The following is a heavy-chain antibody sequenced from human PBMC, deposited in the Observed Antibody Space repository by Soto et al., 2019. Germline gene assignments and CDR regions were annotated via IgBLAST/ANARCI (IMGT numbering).Heavy chain of an antibody. J-gene: IGHJ3*02. CDR2: FDPEDGET. CDR1: GYTLTELS. V-gene: IGHV1-24*01. D-gene: IGHD3-16*02. CDR3: ATDRGPNYDYVWGSYRLSAFDI. Sequence: RASVKVSCKVSGYTLTELSMHWVRQAPGKGLEWMGGFDPEDGETIYAQKFQGRVTMTEDTSTDTAYMELSSLRSEDTAVYYCATDRGPNYDYVWGSYRLSAFDIWGQGTMVTVSS.